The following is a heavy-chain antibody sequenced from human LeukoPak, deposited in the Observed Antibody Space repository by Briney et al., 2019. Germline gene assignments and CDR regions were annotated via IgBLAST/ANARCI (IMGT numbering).Heavy chain of an antibody. J-gene: IGHJ4*02. D-gene: IGHD2-8*02. CDR3: ATYRQVLLPFES. V-gene: IGHV3-23*01. CDR2: IFPSGGEI. CDR1: GFTFSRYN. Sequence: PGGSLRLSCAASGFTFSRYNMNWVRQAPGKGLEWVSSIFPSGGEIHYADSVRGRFTISRDNSKSTLSLQMNSLRAEDTAIYYCATYRQVLLPFESWGQGTLVTVSS.